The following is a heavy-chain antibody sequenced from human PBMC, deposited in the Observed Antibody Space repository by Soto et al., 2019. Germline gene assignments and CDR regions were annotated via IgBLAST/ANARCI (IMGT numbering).Heavy chain of an antibody. D-gene: IGHD4-17*01. J-gene: IGHJ4*02. CDR2: ISYSRRT. CDR3: ARRRASDYGGNHHPYYFDR. CDR1: GASIIADNYV. V-gene: IGHV4-39*01. Sequence: SETLSLTCTVAGASIIADNYVWVWSRQSPRRGLQSSGSISYSRRTSENPSLQSRATISIDASKNQFSLKLTSVTTADTAVYYCARRRASDYGGNHHPYYFDRWGQGALVTVSS.